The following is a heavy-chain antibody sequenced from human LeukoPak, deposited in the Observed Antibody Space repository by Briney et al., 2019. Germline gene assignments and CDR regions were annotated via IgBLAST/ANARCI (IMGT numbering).Heavy chain of an antibody. CDR1: GGSISSYY. CDR3: ARGDYFGSGLGD. Sequence: PSETLSLTCTVSGGSISSYYWGWIRQPPGKGLEWIGYIYYTGSTNCNPPLRSRVTISVDSSKNQFSLKVNSVTAADTAVYYCARGDYFGSGLGDWGQGTLVTVSS. V-gene: IGHV4-59*01. D-gene: IGHD3-10*01. J-gene: IGHJ4*02. CDR2: IYYTGST.